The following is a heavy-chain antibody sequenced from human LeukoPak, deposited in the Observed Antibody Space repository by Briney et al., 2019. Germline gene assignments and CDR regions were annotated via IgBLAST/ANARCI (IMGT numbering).Heavy chain of an antibody. Sequence: ASVKVSCKASGGTFSSYAISWVRQAPGQGLEWMGRIIPILGIANYAQKFQGRVTMTEDTSTDTAYMELSSLRSEDTAVYYCATVSSHLVLAFDIWGQGTMVTVSS. D-gene: IGHD2-15*01. CDR1: GGTFSSYA. J-gene: IGHJ3*02. CDR2: IIPILGIA. V-gene: IGHV1-69*04. CDR3: ATVSSHLVLAFDI.